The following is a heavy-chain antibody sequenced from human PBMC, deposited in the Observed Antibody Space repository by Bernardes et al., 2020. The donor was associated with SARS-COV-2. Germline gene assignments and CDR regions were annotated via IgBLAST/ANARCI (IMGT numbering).Heavy chain of an antibody. CDR1: GFIFKNYA. CDR3: AKDSVVVAAVTSDYFDH. Sequence: GGSLRLSCAGTGFIFKNYAMSWVRQAPGKGLEWVSSITGGGGTTYYADSVKGRFTISRDNAKNTVYLQMNSLRVDDTAVYYCAKDSVVVAAVTSDYFDHWGQGTQVTVSS. D-gene: IGHD2-15*01. CDR2: ITGGGGTT. J-gene: IGHJ4*02. V-gene: IGHV3-23*01.